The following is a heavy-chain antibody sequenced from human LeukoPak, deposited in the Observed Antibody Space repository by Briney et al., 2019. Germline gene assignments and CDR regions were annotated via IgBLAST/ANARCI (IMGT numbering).Heavy chain of an antibody. CDR3: ARAYCSGGSCYSGFDY. CDR2: IYSTGNT. CDR1: GGSISNYY. D-gene: IGHD2-15*01. V-gene: IGHV4-4*07. J-gene: IGHJ4*02. Sequence: SETLSLTCTVSGGSISNYYWSWIRQPAGKGLEWIGRIYSTGNTNYNPSLKSRLTMSVDPSKNQFSLNLSSVTAADTAFYYCARAYCSGGSCYSGFDYWGQGTLVTVSS.